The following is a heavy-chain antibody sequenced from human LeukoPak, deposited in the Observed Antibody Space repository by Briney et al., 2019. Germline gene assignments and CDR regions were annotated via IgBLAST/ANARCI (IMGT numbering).Heavy chain of an antibody. Sequence: ASVKVSCKASGYTFTSYDINWVRQAAGQGLEWMGWMNPNSGNTGYAQKFQGRVTITRNTSISTAYMELSSLRSEDTAVYYCARTEYSSSEDAFDIWGQGTMVTVSS. CDR1: GYTFTSYD. CDR3: ARTEYSSSEDAFDI. D-gene: IGHD6-6*01. V-gene: IGHV1-8*03. CDR2: MNPNSGNT. J-gene: IGHJ3*02.